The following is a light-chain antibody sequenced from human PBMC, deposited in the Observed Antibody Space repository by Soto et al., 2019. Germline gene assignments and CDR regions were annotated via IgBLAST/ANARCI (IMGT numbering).Light chain of an antibody. CDR1: QSVSSSY. CDR2: GAS. CDR3: QQYGSSLYT. V-gene: IGKV3-20*01. Sequence: EIVLTQSPGTLSLSPGERATLSCRASQSVSSSYLGWYQQKPGQAPRLLIYGASSRGTGIPDRFSSSGSGTDFTLTISRLEPEDFAVYYCQQYGSSLYTFGQGTKLEIK. J-gene: IGKJ2*01.